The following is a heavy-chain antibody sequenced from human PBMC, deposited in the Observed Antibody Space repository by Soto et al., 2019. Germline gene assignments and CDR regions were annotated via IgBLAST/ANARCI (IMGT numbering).Heavy chain of an antibody. Sequence: QVQLQESGPGLVKPSETLSLTCTVSGGSISSYYWSWIRQPPGKGLEWIGYSYYSGRINYNPSLKRRVTISVDTSKNQCSLKLTSVTAADTAVYYCARYLREGQWLVPVSFAFDIWGQGTMVTVSS. V-gene: IGHV4-59*08. D-gene: IGHD6-19*01. J-gene: IGHJ3*02. CDR2: SYYSGRI. CDR1: GGSISSYY. CDR3: ARYLREGQWLVPVSFAFDI.